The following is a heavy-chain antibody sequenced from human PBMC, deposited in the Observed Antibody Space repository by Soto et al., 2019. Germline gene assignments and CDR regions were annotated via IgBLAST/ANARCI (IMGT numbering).Heavy chain of an antibody. J-gene: IGHJ5*02. CDR3: ARRYYDSTGFAVEP. CDR2: MYFGGSF. V-gene: IGHV4-59*02. CDR1: GASVSHGY. Sequence: QMQLQASGPGLVKPSETLSLTCNVSGASVSHGYWSWIRQPPGNGLEWIGFMYFGGSFNYNPSLTRRATISVETSKNQFSMKLTSVTASDTAVYYCARRYYDSTGFAVEPWGQGTLVTVSS. D-gene: IGHD3-22*01.